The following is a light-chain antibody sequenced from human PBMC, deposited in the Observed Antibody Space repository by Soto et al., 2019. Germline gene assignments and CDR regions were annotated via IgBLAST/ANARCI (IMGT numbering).Light chain of an antibody. Sequence: DILMTQSPSSLSPSVGDRVTITCQASQDISKYLNWYQQKPGKAPRLLIYHSSNLETGVPSRFSGSGSGTYFTFTISSLQPEDIATYFCQQYDSFPRTFGQGTKLDLK. J-gene: IGKJ2*01. V-gene: IGKV1-33*01. CDR2: HSS. CDR3: QQYDSFPRT. CDR1: QDISKY.